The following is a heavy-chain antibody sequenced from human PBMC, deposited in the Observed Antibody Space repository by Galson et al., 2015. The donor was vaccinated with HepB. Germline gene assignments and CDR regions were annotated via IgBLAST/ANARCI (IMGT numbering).Heavy chain of an antibody. V-gene: IGHV3-15*01. CDR1: GFTFSNAW. J-gene: IGHJ4*02. Sequence: SLRLSCAASGFTFSNAWMSWVRQAPGKGLEWVGRIKSKTDGGTTDYAAPVKGRFTISRDDSKNMLYLQMNSLKTEDTAVYYCTTSYYDSSGYVPDYWGQGTLVTVSS. D-gene: IGHD3-22*01. CDR2: IKSKTDGGTT. CDR3: TTSYYDSSGYVPDY.